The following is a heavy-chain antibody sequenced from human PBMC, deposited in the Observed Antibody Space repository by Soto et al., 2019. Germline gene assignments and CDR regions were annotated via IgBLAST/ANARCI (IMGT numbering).Heavy chain of an antibody. V-gene: IGHV1-2*02. Sequence: ASVKVSCKASGYTFTGHYIHWVRQAPEQGPEWMGEIGPESGATRYAQRFQGRVTMTRDMSITTVYMELNNLRPDDTAVYYCGRGRSGQIVVFHWGQGTPVTAPQ. CDR3: GRGRSGQIVVFH. D-gene: IGHD5-12*01. J-gene: IGHJ4*02. CDR1: GYTFTGHY. CDR2: IGPESGAT.